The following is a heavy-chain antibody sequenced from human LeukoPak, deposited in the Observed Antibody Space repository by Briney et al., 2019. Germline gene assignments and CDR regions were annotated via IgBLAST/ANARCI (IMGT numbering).Heavy chain of an antibody. CDR2: ISWNSGSI. Sequence: GGSLRLSCAASGFTFDEYAMHWVRQAPGKGLEWVSGISWNSGSIDYADSAKGRFTISRDNAKNSLYLQMNSLRAEDTALYYCAKGDDSSGYYMYYFDYWGQGTLVTVSS. CDR1: GFTFDEYA. J-gene: IGHJ4*02. CDR3: AKGDDSSGYYMYYFDY. D-gene: IGHD3-22*01. V-gene: IGHV3-9*01.